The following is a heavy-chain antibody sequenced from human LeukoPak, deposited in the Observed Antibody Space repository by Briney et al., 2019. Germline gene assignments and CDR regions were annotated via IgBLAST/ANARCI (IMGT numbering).Heavy chain of an antibody. J-gene: IGHJ3*02. CDR3: ASSIAAAGIGRNTFDI. CDR1: GYSFSTYR. CDR2: IDPSDLYT. D-gene: IGHD6-13*01. Sequence: GESLKISCKGSGYSFSTYRISWVRQMPGKGLEWMGKIDPSDLYTDYSPSFQGHVTISADTSINTAFLEWSSLKTSDTAIYYCASSIAAAGIGRNTFDIWGQGTVVAVSS. V-gene: IGHV5-10-1*01.